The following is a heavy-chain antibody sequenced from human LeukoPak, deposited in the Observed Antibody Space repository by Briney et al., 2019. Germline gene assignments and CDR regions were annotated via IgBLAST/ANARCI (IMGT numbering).Heavy chain of an antibody. D-gene: IGHD2-2*01. Sequence: PSETLSLTCTVSGDSISSYYWSWIRQSPGKGLEWIGYIYYSGSTNYNPSLKSRVTISVDKSKNQFSLKLSSVTAADTAVYYCAREAGRAAAIDYWGQGTLVTVSS. CDR2: IYYSGST. CDR1: GDSISSYY. V-gene: IGHV4-59*12. J-gene: IGHJ4*02. CDR3: AREAGRAAAIDY.